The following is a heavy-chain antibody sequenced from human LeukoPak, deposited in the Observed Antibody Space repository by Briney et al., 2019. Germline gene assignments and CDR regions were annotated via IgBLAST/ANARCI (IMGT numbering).Heavy chain of an antibody. Sequence: SETLSLTCTVSGGSISSSSYYRSWVRQPPGKGLEWIGEINHSGSTNYNPSLKSRVTISVDTSKNQFSLKLSSVTAADTAVYYCAIIPVQLNHAFDIWGQGTMVTVSS. CDR2: INHSGST. CDR1: GGSISSSSYY. CDR3: AIIPVQLNHAFDI. D-gene: IGHD1-1*01. J-gene: IGHJ3*02. V-gene: IGHV4-39*07.